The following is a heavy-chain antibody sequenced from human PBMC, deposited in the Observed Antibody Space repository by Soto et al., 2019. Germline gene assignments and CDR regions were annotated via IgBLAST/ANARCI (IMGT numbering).Heavy chain of an antibody. CDR3: AREGSSGWYFQDWFEP. V-gene: IGHV1-2*02. CDR1: GYTFTGYY. Sequence: ASVKVSCKASGYTFTGYYMHWVRQAPGQGLEWMGWINPNSGGTNYAQKFQGRVTMTRDTSISTAYMELSRLRSDDTAVYYCAREGSSGWYFQDWFEPWGQGTLGTVS. D-gene: IGHD6-19*01. CDR2: INPNSGGT. J-gene: IGHJ5*02.